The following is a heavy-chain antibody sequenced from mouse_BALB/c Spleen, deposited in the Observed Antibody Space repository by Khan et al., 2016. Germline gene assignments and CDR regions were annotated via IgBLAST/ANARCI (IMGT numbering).Heavy chain of an antibody. CDR1: GFTFSSYG. CDR3: ARPRSSYDYGEDYAMDY. V-gene: IGHV5-6*01. D-gene: IGHD2-4*01. CDR2: ISSGGSYT. J-gene: IGHJ4*01. Sequence: EVELVESGGDLVKPGGSLKLSCAASGFTFSSYGMSWVRQTPDKRLEWVATISSGGSYTYYPDSVKGRFTISRDNAKNTLYLQMSSLKSEDTAMYYCARPRSSYDYGEDYAMDYWGQGTSVTVSS.